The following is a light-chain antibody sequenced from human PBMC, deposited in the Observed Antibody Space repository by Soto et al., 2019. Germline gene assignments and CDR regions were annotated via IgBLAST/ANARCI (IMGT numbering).Light chain of an antibody. CDR2: YDS. CDR1: NIGSES. Sequence: SYELTQPPSVSVAPGKTARITCGGNNIGSESVHWYQQKPGQAPVLVIDYDSDRPSGIPERFSGSNSGNTATLTISRVEAGDEADYYCHVWDSSSDHPVVFGVGTKLTVL. V-gene: IGLV3-21*04. CDR3: HVWDSSSDHPVV. J-gene: IGLJ2*01.